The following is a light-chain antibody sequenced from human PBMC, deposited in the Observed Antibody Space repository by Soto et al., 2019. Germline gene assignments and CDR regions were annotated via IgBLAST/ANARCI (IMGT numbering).Light chain of an antibody. V-gene: IGKV1-33*01. J-gene: IGKJ5*01. Sequence: QMTQSPSSLSASVEDRVTIIFQPSQDIGNYLNWNQQKPSKAPKLLIFDASNIESGVPLWFRGGGSGRDFTITISSLQSEDIARYYCQQYDDPPITVGQATRLEIK. CDR3: QQYDDPPIT. CDR2: DAS. CDR1: QDIGNY.